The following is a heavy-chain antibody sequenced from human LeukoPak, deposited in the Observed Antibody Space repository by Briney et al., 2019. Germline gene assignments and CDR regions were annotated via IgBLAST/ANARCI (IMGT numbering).Heavy chain of an antibody. CDR3: ARMRMVTGSPYLHN. D-gene: IGHD2-21*02. J-gene: IGHJ4*02. Sequence: TPSETLSLTCNVSGASVVTYFWAWIRQPPGEGLEFLGYLYFGGANKYNPPRRGRVTIAADTSKNQFSLTLSAATAADTGVYFCARMRMVTGSPYLHNWGQGTRVTVS. V-gene: IGHV4-59*02. CDR2: LYFGGAN. CDR1: GASVVTYF.